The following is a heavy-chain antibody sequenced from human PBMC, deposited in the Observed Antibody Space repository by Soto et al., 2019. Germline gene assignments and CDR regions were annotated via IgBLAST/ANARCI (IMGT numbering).Heavy chain of an antibody. V-gene: IGHV3-23*01. CDR1: GFTFSSYG. D-gene: IGHD1-26*01. CDR3: AKPRAGADAFDI. J-gene: IGHJ3*02. Sequence: PGGSLRLSCAASGFTFSSYGMHWVRQAPGKGLEWVAAISGSGGSTYYADSVKGRFTISRDNSKNTLYLQMNSLRAEDTAVYYCAKPRAGADAFDIWGQGTMVTVSS. CDR2: ISGSGGST.